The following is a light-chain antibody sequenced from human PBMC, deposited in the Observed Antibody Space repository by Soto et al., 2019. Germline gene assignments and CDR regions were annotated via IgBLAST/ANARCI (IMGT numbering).Light chain of an antibody. Sequence: QSVLTQPASVSGSPGQSITISCTGTSNDVGGYNYVSWYQQHPGKAPKLMIYEVTDRPWGVSNRFSGSKSGNTASLTISGLQAEDEADYYCSSYTHTSTPSCVFGTGTKV. CDR1: SNDVGGYNY. CDR2: EVT. J-gene: IGLJ1*01. CDR3: SSYTHTSTPSCV. V-gene: IGLV2-14*01.